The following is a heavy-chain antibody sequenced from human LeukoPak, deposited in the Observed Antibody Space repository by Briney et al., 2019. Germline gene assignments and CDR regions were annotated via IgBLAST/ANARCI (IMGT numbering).Heavy chain of an antibody. CDR1: GFTSSSYA. Sequence: PGGSLRLSCAASGFTSSSYAMSWVRQAPGKGLEWVSAISGSGGSTYYADSVKGRFTISRDNSKNTLYLQMNSLRAEDTAVYYCAKDSNSAGSYYDSSGYYDYWGQGTLVTVSS. J-gene: IGHJ4*02. D-gene: IGHD3-22*01. V-gene: IGHV3-23*01. CDR3: AKDSNSAGSYYDSSGYYDY. CDR2: ISGSGGST.